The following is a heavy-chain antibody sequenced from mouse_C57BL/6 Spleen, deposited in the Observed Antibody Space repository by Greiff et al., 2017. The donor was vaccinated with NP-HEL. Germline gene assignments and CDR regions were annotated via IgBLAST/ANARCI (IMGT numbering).Heavy chain of an antibody. CDR2: IDPNSGGT. CDR3: ARGEISGSSYGPLDY. Sequence: QVQLQQSGAELVKPGASVKLSCKASGYTFTSYWMHWVKQRPGRGLEWIGRIDPNSGGTKYNEKFKSKATLTVDKPSSTAYMQLSSLTSEDSAVYYCARGEISGSSYGPLDYWGQGTTLTVSS. CDR1: GYTFTSYW. V-gene: IGHV1-72*01. J-gene: IGHJ2*01. D-gene: IGHD1-1*01.